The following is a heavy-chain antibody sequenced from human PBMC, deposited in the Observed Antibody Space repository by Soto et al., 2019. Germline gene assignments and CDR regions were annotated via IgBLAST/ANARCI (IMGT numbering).Heavy chain of an antibody. CDR2: ISSSAVYI. V-gene: IGHV3-21*01. J-gene: IGHJ4*02. D-gene: IGHD3-9*01. CDR1: GFTFSSYG. Sequence: GGSLRLSCAASGFTFSSYGMHWVRQAPGKGLEWVASISSSAVYIDYADSVKGRFTISRDNANNSLYLQMNSLRAEDTATYYCVRDGLDYYDTERLYFDSRGQGTLVTVSS. CDR3: VRDGLDYYDTERLYFDS.